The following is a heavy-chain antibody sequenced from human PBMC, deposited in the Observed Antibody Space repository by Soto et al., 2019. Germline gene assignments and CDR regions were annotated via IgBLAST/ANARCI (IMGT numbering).Heavy chain of an antibody. V-gene: IGHV1-8*01. CDR1: GYTFTSYD. Sequence: QVQLVQSGAEVKKPGASVKVSCKASGYTFTSYDINWVRQATGQELEWMGWMNPNSGNTGYAQKFQGRVTMTRNTSISTAYMELSSLRSADTAVYYCARSRVLYSSSWYAFDIWGQGTMVTVSS. CDR2: MNPNSGNT. J-gene: IGHJ3*02. D-gene: IGHD6-13*01. CDR3: ARSRVLYSSSWYAFDI.